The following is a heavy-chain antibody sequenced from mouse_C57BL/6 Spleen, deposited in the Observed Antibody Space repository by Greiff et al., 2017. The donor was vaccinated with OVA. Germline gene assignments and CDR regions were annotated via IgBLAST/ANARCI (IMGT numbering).Heavy chain of an antibody. CDR2: IHPNSGST. J-gene: IGHJ2*01. CDR1: GYTFTSYW. V-gene: IGHV1-64*01. D-gene: IGHD2-12*01. CDR3: ARREILCYGYFDY. Sequence: QVQLQQPGAELVKPGASVKLSCKASGYTFTSYWMHWVKQRPGQGLEWIGMIHPNSGSTNYNEKFKSKATLTVDKSSSTAYMQLSSLTSEDSAVYYCARREILCYGYFDYWGQGTTLTVSS.